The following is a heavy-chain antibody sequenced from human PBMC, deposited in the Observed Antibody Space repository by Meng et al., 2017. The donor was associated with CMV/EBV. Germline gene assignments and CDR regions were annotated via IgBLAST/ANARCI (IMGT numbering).Heavy chain of an antibody. CDR3: ARGEGYYDFWSGYYTGRGNYGMDV. CDR2: ISSSSSTI. D-gene: IGHD3-3*01. CDR1: GFTFSSYS. J-gene: IGHJ6*02. V-gene: IGHV3-48*04. Sequence: GGSLRLSCVASGFTFSSYSMNWVRQAPGKGLEWVSYISSSSSTIYYADSVKGRFTISRDNAKNSLYLQMNSLRAEDTAVYYCARGEGYYDFWSGYYTGRGNYGMDVWGQGTTVTVSS.